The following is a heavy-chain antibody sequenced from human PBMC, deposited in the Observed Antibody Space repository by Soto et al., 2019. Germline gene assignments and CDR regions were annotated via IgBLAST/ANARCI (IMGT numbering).Heavy chain of an antibody. Sequence: GGSLRLSCAASGFTFSSYSMNWVRQAPGKGLEWVSYISSSSSTIYYADSVKGRFTISRDNAKNSLYRQMNSLRAEDTAVYYCAMTTVTIIDYWGQGTLVTVSS. CDR3: AMTTVTIIDY. V-gene: IGHV3-48*01. CDR1: GFTFSSYS. D-gene: IGHD4-17*01. CDR2: ISSSSSTI. J-gene: IGHJ4*02.